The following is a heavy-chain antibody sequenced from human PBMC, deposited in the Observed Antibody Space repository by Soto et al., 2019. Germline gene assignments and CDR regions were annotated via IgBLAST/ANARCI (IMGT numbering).Heavy chain of an antibody. CDR2: INPKSGNT. Sequence: QVQLVQSGAEVKKPGASVKVSCKASGYSLTDNYMHWVRQAPGQGLEWLGLINPKSGNTGYAQKFQGRVTMTRDTSLSTAYMELSSLRSDDTAVYYCASHSTRYRLEFWGQGTLVTVSS. CDR3: ASHSTRYRLEF. V-gene: IGHV1-2*02. J-gene: IGHJ4*02. D-gene: IGHD3-3*01. CDR1: GYSLTDNY.